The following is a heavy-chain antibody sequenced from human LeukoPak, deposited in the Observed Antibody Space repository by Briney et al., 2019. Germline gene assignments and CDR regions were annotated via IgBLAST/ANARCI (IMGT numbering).Heavy chain of an antibody. CDR2: IYYSGST. CDR1: GGSISSYY. CDR3: ARMGYYYYGMDV. D-gene: IGHD3-16*01. V-gene: IGHV4-59*01. J-gene: IGHJ6*02. Sequence: SETLSLTCTVSGGSISSYYWSWIRQPPGKGLEWIGYIYYSGSTNYNPSLKSRVTISVDTSKNQFSLKLSSVTAADTAVYYCARMGYYYYGMDVWGQGTTVTVSS.